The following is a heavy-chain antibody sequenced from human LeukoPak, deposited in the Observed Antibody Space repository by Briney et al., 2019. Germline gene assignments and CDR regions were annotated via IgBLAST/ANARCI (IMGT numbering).Heavy chain of an antibody. CDR3: ARGRYSSGWKSYSSHYYHGLDV. CDR1: GGTFSNYA. CDR2: IIRVTGTA. Sequence: SVKVSCKASGGTFSNYAISWVRQAPGQGLEWMGGIIRVTGTADYAQKFQGRVTITADESTSTAYMELSSLRSEDTAAYYCARGRYSSGWKSYSSHYYHGLDVWGQGTTVTVSS. J-gene: IGHJ6*02. V-gene: IGHV1-69*13. D-gene: IGHD6-19*01.